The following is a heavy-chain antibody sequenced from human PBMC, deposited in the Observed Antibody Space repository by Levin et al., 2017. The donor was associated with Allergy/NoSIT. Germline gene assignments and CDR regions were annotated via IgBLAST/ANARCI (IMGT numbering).Heavy chain of an antibody. D-gene: IGHD6-6*01. CDR2: IWYDGSNK. CDR3: AREVKAARLYYYYGMDV. Sequence: GGSLRLSCAASGFTFSSYGMHWVRQAPGKGLEWVAVIWYDGSNKYYADSVKGRFTISRDNSKNTLYLQMNSLRAEDTAVYYCAREVKAARLYYYYGMDVWGQGTTVTVSS. V-gene: IGHV3-33*01. CDR1: GFTFSSYG. J-gene: IGHJ6*02.